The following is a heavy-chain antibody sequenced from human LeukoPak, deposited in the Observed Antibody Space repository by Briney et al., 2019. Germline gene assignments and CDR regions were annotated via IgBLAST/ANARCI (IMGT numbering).Heavy chain of an antibody. J-gene: IGHJ6*03. CDR3: ARNKDRIYYMDV. CDR2: IYYSGST. V-gene: IGHV4-59*01. Sequence: SEILSLTCTVSGGSISSYYWSWIRQPPGKGLEWIGYIYYSGSTNYNPSLKSRVTISVDTSKNQFSLKLSSVTAADTAVYYCARNKDRIYYMDVWGKGTTVTVSS. CDR1: GGSISSYY.